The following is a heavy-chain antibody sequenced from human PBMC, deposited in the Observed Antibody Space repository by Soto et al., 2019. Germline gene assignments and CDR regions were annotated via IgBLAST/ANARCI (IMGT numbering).Heavy chain of an antibody. J-gene: IGHJ6*02. CDR2: FDREVGEA. Sequence: GASVKVSCKASGYSLSRLSVHWVRQAPGKGLEWMGVFDREVGEAIYAQKFQDRVTMTADTSTDTAYMDLNSLRSDDTAVYYCATDLLLHGMEIWGQGTTVTVSS. V-gene: IGHV1-24*01. CDR3: ATDLLLHGMEI. CDR1: GYSLSRLS.